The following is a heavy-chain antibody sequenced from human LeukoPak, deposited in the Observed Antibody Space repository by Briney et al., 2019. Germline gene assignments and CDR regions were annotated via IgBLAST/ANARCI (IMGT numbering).Heavy chain of an antibody. V-gene: IGHV4-30-4*01. CDR3: ARDPFPMTTVHWFDP. CDR2: IYYSGST. J-gene: IGHJ5*02. CDR1: GGSISSGDYY. D-gene: IGHD4-17*01. Sequence: PSETLSLTCTVSGGSISSGDYYWSWIRQPPGKGLEWIGYIYYSGSTYYNPSLKSRVTISVDTSKNQFSLKLSSVTAADTAVYYCARDPFPMTTVHWFDPWGQGTLVTVSS.